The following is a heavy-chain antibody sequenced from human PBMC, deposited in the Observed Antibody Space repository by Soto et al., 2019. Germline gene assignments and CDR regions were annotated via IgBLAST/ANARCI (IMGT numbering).Heavy chain of an antibody. V-gene: IGHV4-34*01. Sequence: SETLSLTCAVYGGSFSGYYWSWIRQPPGKGLEWIGEINHSGSTNYNPSLKSRVTISVDTSKNQFSLKQSSVTAADTAVYFCARGRGRYSSGWSWFDPWGQGILVTVSS. D-gene: IGHD6-19*01. CDR2: INHSGST. CDR1: GGSFSGYY. CDR3: ARGRGRYSSGWSWFDP. J-gene: IGHJ5*02.